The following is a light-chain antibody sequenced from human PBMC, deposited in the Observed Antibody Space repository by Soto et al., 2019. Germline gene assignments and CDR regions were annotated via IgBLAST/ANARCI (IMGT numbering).Light chain of an antibody. CDR3: QQRSTWPSWT. CDR1: QSVGTY. J-gene: IGKJ1*01. CDR2: EAS. V-gene: IGKV3-11*01. Sequence: EILLTQSPVTLSLSPGERATLSCRASQSVGTYLTWYQQKPGQAPRLLIYEASRRATGIPARFRGSGSGTEFTLTITSLEPEAFAVYYCQQRSTWPSWTFGQGTKVKI.